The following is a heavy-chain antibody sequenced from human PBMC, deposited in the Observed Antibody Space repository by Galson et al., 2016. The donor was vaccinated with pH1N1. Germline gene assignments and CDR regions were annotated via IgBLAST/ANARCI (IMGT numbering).Heavy chain of an antibody. J-gene: IGHJ4*02. D-gene: IGHD1-26*01. V-gene: IGHV3-7*01. Sequence: SLRLFCAASGFILSDYWMSWVRQAPGKGLEWVAKINQDGSRKYYVDSMKGRCTISRDNAENSLSLQMNSLRVEDTALYYCATEDYYTSLYWGQGILVTVSS. CDR1: GFILSDYW. CDR2: INQDGSRK. CDR3: ATEDYYTSLY.